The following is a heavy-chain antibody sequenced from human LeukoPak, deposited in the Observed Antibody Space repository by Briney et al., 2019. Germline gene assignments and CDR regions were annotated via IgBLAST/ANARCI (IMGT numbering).Heavy chain of an antibody. Sequence: ASVKVSCKASGYTFTSYGISWVRQAPGQGLEWMGWISAYNGNTNYAQKLQGRVTMTTDTSTSTAYMELRSLRSDDTAVYYCARVGLDFYGSGSYGAFDYWGQGTLVTVSS. CDR2: ISAYNGNT. CDR3: ARVGLDFYGSGSYGAFDY. CDR1: GYTFTSYG. D-gene: IGHD3-10*01. V-gene: IGHV1-18*01. J-gene: IGHJ4*02.